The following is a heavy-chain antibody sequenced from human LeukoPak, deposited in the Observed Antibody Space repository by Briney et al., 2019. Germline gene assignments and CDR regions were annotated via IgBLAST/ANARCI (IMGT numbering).Heavy chain of an antibody. CDR3: ARGRTMVRGVPLDY. D-gene: IGHD3-10*01. CDR1: GGSFSGYY. J-gene: IGHJ4*02. V-gene: IGHV4-34*01. CDR2: INHSGST. Sequence: SETLSLTWAVYGGSFSGYYWSWIRQPPGKGLEWIGEINHSGSTNYNPSLKSRVTISVDTSKNQFSLKLSSVTAADTAVYYCARGRTMVRGVPLDYWGQGTLVTVSS.